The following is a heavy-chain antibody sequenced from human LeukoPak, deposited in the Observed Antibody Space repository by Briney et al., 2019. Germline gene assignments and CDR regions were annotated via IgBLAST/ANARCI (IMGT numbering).Heavy chain of an antibody. Sequence: SQTLSLTCAISGDNVSSNSAAWNWIRQSPSRGLEWLGRTYYRSKWYNDYAVSVKSRITINPDTSKNQFSLQLNSVTPEDTAVYYCARVDCSGGSCYRSSQFDYWGQGTLVTVSS. V-gene: IGHV6-1*01. CDR2: TYYRSKWYN. J-gene: IGHJ4*02. D-gene: IGHD2-15*01. CDR1: GDNVSSNSAA. CDR3: ARVDCSGGSCYRSSQFDY.